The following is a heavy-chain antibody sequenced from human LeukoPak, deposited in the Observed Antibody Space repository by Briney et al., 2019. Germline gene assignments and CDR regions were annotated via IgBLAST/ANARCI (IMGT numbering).Heavy chain of an antibody. CDR1: GGSISSGSYY. CDR3: ARSREGVDY. J-gene: IGHJ4*02. Sequence: SETLSLTCTVSGGSISSGSYYWSWIRQPAGKGLEWIGRIYTSGSTNYNPSLKGRVTISVDTSKNQFSLKLSSVTAADTAVYYCARSREGVDYWGQGTLVTVSS. CDR2: IYTSGST. D-gene: IGHD1-26*01. V-gene: IGHV4-61*02.